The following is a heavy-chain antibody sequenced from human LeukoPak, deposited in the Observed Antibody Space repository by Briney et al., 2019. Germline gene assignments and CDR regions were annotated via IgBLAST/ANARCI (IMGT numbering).Heavy chain of an antibody. CDR3: ARDLSPYEKFDY. V-gene: IGHV1-69*13. Sequence: SVKVSCKASGGTFSSYAISWVRQAPGQGLEWMGGIIPIFGTANYAQKFQGRVTITADESTSTAYMELSSLRSEDTAVYYCARDLSPYEKFDYWGQGTLVTVSS. D-gene: IGHD3-16*01. CDR1: GGTFSSYA. CDR2: IIPIFGTA. J-gene: IGHJ4*02.